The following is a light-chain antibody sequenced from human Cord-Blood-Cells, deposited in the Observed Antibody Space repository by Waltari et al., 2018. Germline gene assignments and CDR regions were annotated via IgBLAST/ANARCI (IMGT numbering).Light chain of an antibody. J-gene: IGLJ3*02. CDR1: SSDVGSYNL. Sequence: QSALTQPASVSGSPGQSLTISCTGTSSDVGSYNLVSWYHQHPGKAPKLMIYEGSKRPSGVSNRFSGSKSGNTASLTISGLQAEDEADYYCCSYAGSSTSVFGGGTKLTVL. CDR2: EGS. CDR3: CSYAGSSTSV. V-gene: IGLV2-23*01.